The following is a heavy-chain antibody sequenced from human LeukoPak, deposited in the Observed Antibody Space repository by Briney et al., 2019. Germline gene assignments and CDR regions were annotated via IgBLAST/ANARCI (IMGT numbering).Heavy chain of an antibody. CDR2: ISSSGSTI. J-gene: IGHJ5*02. CDR1: GFTFSDYY. Sequence: GGSLTLSCAASGFTFSDYYMSWIRQAPGKGLEWVSYISSSGSTIYYADSVKGRFTISRDNAKNSLYLQMNSLRAEDTAVYYCARGPVDSLNWFDPWGQGTLVTVSS. V-gene: IGHV3-11*01. CDR3: ARGPVDSLNWFDP. D-gene: IGHD5-12*01.